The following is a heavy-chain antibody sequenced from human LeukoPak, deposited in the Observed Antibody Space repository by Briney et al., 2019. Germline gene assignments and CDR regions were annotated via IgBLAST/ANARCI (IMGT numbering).Heavy chain of an antibody. CDR1: GFTFSDYY. CDR3: ARDRGYSSSWYWEDY. Sequence: GGSLRLSCAASGFTFSDYYMSWIRQAPGKGLEWVSYISSSGSTIYYADSVKGRFTISRDNAKNSLYLQMNSLRAKDTAVYYCARDRGYSSSWYWEDYWGQGTLVTVSS. J-gene: IGHJ4*02. V-gene: IGHV3-11*04. D-gene: IGHD6-13*01. CDR2: ISSSGSTI.